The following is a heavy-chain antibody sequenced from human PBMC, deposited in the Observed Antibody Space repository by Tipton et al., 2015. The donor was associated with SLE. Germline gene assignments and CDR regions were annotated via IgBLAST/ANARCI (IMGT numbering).Heavy chain of an antibody. J-gene: IGHJ5*02. V-gene: IGHV4-34*01. Sequence: TLSLTCALYDGSFSGYYWNWIRQPPGNGLEWIGTFYYTGSTYYNPSLKSRVTISVDTSKNQFSLKLSSVSAADTAVYYCARGSEQPTGASGWFDPWGQGTLVTVSS. D-gene: IGHD1-26*01. CDR1: DGSFSGYY. CDR3: ARGSEQPTGASGWFDP. CDR2: FYYTGST.